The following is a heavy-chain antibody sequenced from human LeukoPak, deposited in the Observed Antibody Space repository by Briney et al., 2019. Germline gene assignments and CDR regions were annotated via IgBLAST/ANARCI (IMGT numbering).Heavy chain of an antibody. CDR1: GFTFSSYS. CDR3: ARDIAVAGTAWFDP. V-gene: IGHV3-21*01. CDR2: ISSSSSYI. D-gene: IGHD6-19*01. Sequence: KPGGSLRLSCAASGFTFSSYSMNWVRQAPGKGLEWVSSISSSSSYIYYADSVKGRFTISRDNAKNLLYLQMNSLRAEDTAVYYCARDIAVAGTAWFDPWGQGTLVTVSS. J-gene: IGHJ5*02.